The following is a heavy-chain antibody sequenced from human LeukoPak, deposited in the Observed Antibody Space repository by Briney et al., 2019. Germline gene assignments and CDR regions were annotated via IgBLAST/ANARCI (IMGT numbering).Heavy chain of an antibody. J-gene: IGHJ4*02. CDR2: INHSGST. V-gene: IGHV4-34*01. Sequence: SETLSLTCAVYGGSFSGYYWSWIRQPPGKGLEWIGEINHSGSTNYNPSLKSRVTISVDTSKNQFSLKLSSVTAADTAVYYCARGEGIVVVPAALHFDYWGQGTLVTVSS. D-gene: IGHD2-2*01. CDR3: ARGEGIVVVPAALHFDY. CDR1: GGSFSGYY.